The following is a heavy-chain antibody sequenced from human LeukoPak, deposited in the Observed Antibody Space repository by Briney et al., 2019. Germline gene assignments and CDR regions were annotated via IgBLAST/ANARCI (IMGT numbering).Heavy chain of an antibody. CDR3: AREAGTADFWSGYYTGILDY. D-gene: IGHD3-3*01. CDR2: ISSSSSYI. J-gene: IGHJ4*02. Sequence: PGGSLRLSCAASGFTFSSYSMNWVRQAPGKGLEWVSSISSSSSYIYYADSVKGRFTISRDNAKNSLYLQMNSLRAEDTAVYYCAREAGTADFWSGYYTGILDYWGQGTLVTVSS. CDR1: GFTFSSYS. V-gene: IGHV3-21*01.